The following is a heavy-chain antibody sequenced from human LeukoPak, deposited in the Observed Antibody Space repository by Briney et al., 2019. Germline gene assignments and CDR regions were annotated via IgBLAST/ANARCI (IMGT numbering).Heavy chain of an antibody. CDR1: GFTVGTNY. Sequence: GGSLRLSCAASGFTVGTNYMSWVRQAPGKGLEWVSSISSSSSYIYYADSGKGRFTISRDNAKNSLYLQMNSLRAEDTAVYYCARKKSGIAVADAFDIWGQGTMVTVSS. V-gene: IGHV3-21*01. CDR2: ISSSSSYI. J-gene: IGHJ3*02. D-gene: IGHD6-19*01. CDR3: ARKKSGIAVADAFDI.